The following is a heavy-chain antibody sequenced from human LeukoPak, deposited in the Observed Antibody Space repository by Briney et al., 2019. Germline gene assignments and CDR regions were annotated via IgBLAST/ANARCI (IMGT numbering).Heavy chain of an antibody. CDR3: AREKELRYFDWLSPTDY. CDR1: GGTFSSYA. V-gene: IGHV1-2*02. J-gene: IGHJ4*02. D-gene: IGHD3-9*01. Sequence: ASVKVSCKASGGTFSSYAISWVRQAPGQGLEWMGWINPNSGGTNYAQKFQGRVTMTRDTSISTAYMELSRLRSDDTAVYYCAREKELRYFDWLSPTDYWGQGTLVTVSS. CDR2: INPNSGGT.